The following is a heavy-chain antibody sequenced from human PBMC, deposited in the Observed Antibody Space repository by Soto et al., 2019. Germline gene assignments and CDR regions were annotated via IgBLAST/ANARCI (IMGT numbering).Heavy chain of an antibody. V-gene: IGHV4-39*01. Sequence: ESLSLTCPVSGGSISSSSYYWGWIREPPGKGLEWIGSIYYSGSTYYNPSLKSRVTISVDTSKNQFSLKLSSVTAADTAVYYCARHLEMATMGGEIGFDYWGQGTLVTVSS. J-gene: IGHJ4*02. CDR2: IYYSGST. CDR1: GGSISSSSYY. D-gene: IGHD3-16*01. CDR3: ARHLEMATMGGEIGFDY.